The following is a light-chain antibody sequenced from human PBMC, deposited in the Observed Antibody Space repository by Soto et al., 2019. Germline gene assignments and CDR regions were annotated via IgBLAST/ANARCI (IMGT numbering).Light chain of an antibody. CDR3: SSYTSSSTPFYV. V-gene: IGLV2-14*03. CDR2: DVS. J-gene: IGLJ1*01. Sequence: QSALAQPASVSESPGQSITISCTGSSSDVGSSNLDSWYQQHHPGEAPKLMIYDVSHRPSGVSNRFSGSKSGNTASLTISGLQAEDEADYYCSSYTSSSTPFYVFGTGTKVTVL. CDR1: SSDVGSSNL.